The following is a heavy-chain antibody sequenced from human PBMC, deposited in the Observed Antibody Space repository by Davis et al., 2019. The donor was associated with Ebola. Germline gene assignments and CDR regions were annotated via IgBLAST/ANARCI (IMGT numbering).Heavy chain of an antibody. J-gene: IGHJ6*04. Sequence: GESLKISCAASGFTFSSYGMHWVRQAPGKGLEWVAVISYDGSNKYYADSVKGRFTISRDNAKNSLYLQMNSLRAEDTALYYCAKDSMRSYYYYYGMDVWGKGTTVTVSS. CDR2: ISYDGSNK. CDR3: AKDSMRSYYYYYGMDV. V-gene: IGHV3-30*18. CDR1: GFTFSSYG.